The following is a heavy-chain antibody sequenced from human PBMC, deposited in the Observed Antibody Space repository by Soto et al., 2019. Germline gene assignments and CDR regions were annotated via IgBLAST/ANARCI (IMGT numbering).Heavy chain of an antibody. CDR2: IDSDGSST. CDR3: ARARVGATTPFDY. J-gene: IGHJ4*02. D-gene: IGHD1-26*01. Sequence: PGGSLRLSCAASGFTFSSYWMHWVRQTPEKGLVWVSHIDSDGSSTTYADSVKGRFTISRDNAKNTLYLQMNSLRAEDTALYYCARARVGATTPFDYWGQGTLVTVSS. CDR1: GFTFSSYW. V-gene: IGHV3-74*01.